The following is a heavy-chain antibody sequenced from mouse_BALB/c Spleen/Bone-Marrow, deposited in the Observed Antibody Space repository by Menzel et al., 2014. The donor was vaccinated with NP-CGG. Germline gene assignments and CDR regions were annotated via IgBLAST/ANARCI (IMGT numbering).Heavy chain of an antibody. CDR2: IDPANGNA. Sequence: EVQVVESGAELVKPGASVNLSCTASGFNIXDTYMHWVKQRPEQGLEWIGWIDPANGNAKYDPNFQDKATITADTSSNTSYLYLSSLTSEDTAVYYGTSGDPLYAMDYGGQGTSVTVSS. J-gene: IGHJ4*01. V-gene: IGHV14-3*02. CDR3: TSGDPLYAMDY. CDR1: GFNIXDTY.